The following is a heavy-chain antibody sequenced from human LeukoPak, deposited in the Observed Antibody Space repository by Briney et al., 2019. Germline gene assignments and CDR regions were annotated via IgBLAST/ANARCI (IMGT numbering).Heavy chain of an antibody. CDR1: GGSISSHY. D-gene: IGHD2-21*01. V-gene: IGHV4-59*11. CDR2: IFNSGGT. CDR3: ATYRSRGFDY. J-gene: IGHJ4*02. Sequence: SETLTLTCTVSGGSISSHYWSWIRQPPGKGLEWIGCIFNSGGTNYNPSLKSRVTISLDTSKNQFSLKLSSVTAADTAVYYCATYRSRGFDYWGQGTLVTVSS.